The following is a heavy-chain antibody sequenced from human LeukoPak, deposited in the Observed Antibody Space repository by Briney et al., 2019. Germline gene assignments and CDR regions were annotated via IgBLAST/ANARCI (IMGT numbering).Heavy chain of an antibody. CDR1: GFTFSSYG. V-gene: IGHV3-23*01. CDR2: ISCTCGTT. D-gene: IGHD2-15*01. J-gene: IGHJ4*02. CDR3: ARAPVTSCRGAFCSPFDY. Sequence: GGSLRLSCAASGFTFSSYGMSWVRQAPGKGLEWVSAISCTCGTTYYADSVKGRFTISRDNSKNTLYLQMNRLRVEDAAVYYCARAPVTSCRGAFCSPFDYWGQGTLVTVSS.